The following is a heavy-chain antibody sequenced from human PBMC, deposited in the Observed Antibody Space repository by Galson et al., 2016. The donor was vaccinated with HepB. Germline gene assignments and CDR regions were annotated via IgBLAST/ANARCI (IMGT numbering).Heavy chain of an antibody. CDR2: IRGSDGST. J-gene: IGHJ4*02. D-gene: IGHD1-1*01. Sequence: SLRLSCAASGFTFSPYAMNWVRQAPGKGLEWVSTIRGSDGSTYYADSVKGRFTTSRDNSKNTLYLQMNSLRAEDTAVYYCAKATATSWASFDYWGQGTLVTVSS. V-gene: IGHV3-23*01. CDR3: AKATATSWASFDY. CDR1: GFTFSPYA.